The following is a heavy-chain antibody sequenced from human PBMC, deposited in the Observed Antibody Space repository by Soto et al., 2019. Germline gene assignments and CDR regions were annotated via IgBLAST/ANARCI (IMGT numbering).Heavy chain of an antibody. CDR2: ISYDGSNT. Sequence: QVQLVESGGGVGQPGRSLRLSCVASGFTFSSYGMHWVRQAPGKGLEWVAIISYDGSNTYYADSVKGRFTISRDNSKNTLYLKMNSLRAEDTSVYYCAKEGGLSGSYYISSSYYFDYWGHGTLVTVSS. J-gene: IGHJ4*01. D-gene: IGHD1-26*01. CDR3: AKEGGLSGSYYISSSYYFDY. V-gene: IGHV3-30*18. CDR1: GFTFSSYG.